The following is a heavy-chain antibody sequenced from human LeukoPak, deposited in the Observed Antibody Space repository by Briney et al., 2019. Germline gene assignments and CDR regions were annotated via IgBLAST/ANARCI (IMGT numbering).Heavy chain of an antibody. V-gene: IGHV4-31*03. Sequence: SETLSLTCTVSGGSISSGGYYWSWIRQHPGKGLKWIGYIYYSGSTYYNPSLKSRVTISVDTSKNQFSLKLSSVTAADTAVYYCARDKYDSSVSAWFDPWGQGTLVTVSS. J-gene: IGHJ5*02. CDR1: GGSISSGGYY. D-gene: IGHD3-22*01. CDR3: ARDKYDSSVSAWFDP. CDR2: IYYSGST.